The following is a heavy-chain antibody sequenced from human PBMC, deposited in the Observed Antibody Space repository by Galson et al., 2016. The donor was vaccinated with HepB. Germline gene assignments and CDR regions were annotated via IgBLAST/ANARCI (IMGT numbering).Heavy chain of an antibody. Sequence: SETLSLTCSVSGASINNYFWAWIRQPPGKGLEWIGYVYFGGSTNYNPSVTGRITVSSDASRNQFSLKLRSVTAADTAIYYCARIPSGYEGEWFDHWGQGILVTVSS. CDR3: ARIPSGYEGEWFDH. CDR2: VYFGGST. J-gene: IGHJ5*02. CDR1: GASINNYF. V-gene: IGHV4-59*01. D-gene: IGHD5-12*01.